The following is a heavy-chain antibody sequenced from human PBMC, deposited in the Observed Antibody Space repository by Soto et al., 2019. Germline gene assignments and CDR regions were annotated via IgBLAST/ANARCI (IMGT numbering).Heavy chain of an antibody. CDR3: AREMGSPPARGLDY. CDR2: ISSSSSTM. V-gene: IGHV3-48*01. D-gene: IGHD2-8*01. J-gene: IGHJ4*02. CDR1: GFTFSSYS. Sequence: PGGSLRLSCASSGFTFSSYSMNLVRQAPGKGLEWVSYISSSSSTMYYADSVKGRFTVSRDNARNSLYLQLNSLRAEDTAVYYCAREMGSPPARGLDYWGQGTLVTVSS.